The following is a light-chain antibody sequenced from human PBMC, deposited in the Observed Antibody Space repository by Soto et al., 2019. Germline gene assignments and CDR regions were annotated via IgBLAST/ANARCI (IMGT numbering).Light chain of an antibody. J-gene: IGKJ1*01. CDR1: QSVSSSY. V-gene: IGKV3D-20*01. Sequence: EIVLTQSPATLSLSPGERATLSCGASQSVSSSYLAWYQQRPGLAPRLLIYDASRRATGIPDRFSASGSGTDFTLTISDVQPEDFALYYCHQRQSWPRTFGQGTKVDIK. CDR2: DAS. CDR3: HQRQSWPRT.